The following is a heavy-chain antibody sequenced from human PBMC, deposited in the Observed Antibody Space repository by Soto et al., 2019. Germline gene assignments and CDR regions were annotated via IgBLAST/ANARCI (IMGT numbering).Heavy chain of an antibody. J-gene: IGHJ4*02. Sequence: SETLSLTCTVSGGSISSSSYYWGWIRQPPGKGLEWIGSIYYSGSTYYNPSLKSRVTISVDTSKNQFSLKLSSVTAADTAVYYCARHPQDFWSGYYDYWGQGTLVTVSS. D-gene: IGHD3-3*01. V-gene: IGHV4-39*01. CDR1: GGSISSSSYY. CDR3: ARHPQDFWSGYYDY. CDR2: IYYSGST.